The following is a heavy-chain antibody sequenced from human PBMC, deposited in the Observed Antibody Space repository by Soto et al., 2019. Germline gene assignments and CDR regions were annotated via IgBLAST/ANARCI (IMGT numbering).Heavy chain of an antibody. CDR2: ISYDGSNK. CDR3: AKDSSAYYWGDAFDI. V-gene: IGHV3-30*18. D-gene: IGHD3-22*01. CDR1: GFTFSSYG. J-gene: IGHJ3*02. Sequence: GGSPRLSCAASGFTFSSYGMHWVRQAPGKGLEWVAVISYDGSNKYYADSVRGRFTISRDNSKNTLYLQMNSLRADDTAVYYCAKDSSAYYWGDAFDIWGQGTMVTVSS.